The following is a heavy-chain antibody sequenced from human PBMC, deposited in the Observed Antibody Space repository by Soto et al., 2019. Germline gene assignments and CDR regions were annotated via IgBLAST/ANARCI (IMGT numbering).Heavy chain of an antibody. D-gene: IGHD3-22*01. CDR1: GGSINSYY. Sequence: PSETLSLTCTVSGGSINSYYWSWIRQPPGKGLEWIGYIYSTGSTNYNPSLKSRVTVSIDTSKNQFSLKLSSVTAADTAVYYCARDPYYYDSSGYNWGQGTLVTVSS. CDR2: IYSTGST. V-gene: IGHV4-59*08. J-gene: IGHJ4*02. CDR3: ARDPYYYDSSGYN.